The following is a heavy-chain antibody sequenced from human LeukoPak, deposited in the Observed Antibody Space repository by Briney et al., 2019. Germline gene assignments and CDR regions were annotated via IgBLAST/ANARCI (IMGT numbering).Heavy chain of an antibody. CDR2: INHSGST. Sequence: PSETLSLTCTVSGGSISSYYWSWIRQPPGKGLEWIGEINHSGSTNYNPSLKSRVTISVDTSKDQFSLKLSSVTAADTAVYYCARGLRGYSYGIPWGQGTLVTVSS. CDR1: GGSISSYY. J-gene: IGHJ5*02. V-gene: IGHV4-34*01. CDR3: ARGLRGYSYGIP. D-gene: IGHD5-18*01.